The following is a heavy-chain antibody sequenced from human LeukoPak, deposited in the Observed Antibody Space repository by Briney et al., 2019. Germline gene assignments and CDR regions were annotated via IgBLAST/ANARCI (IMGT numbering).Heavy chain of an antibody. V-gene: IGHV3-23*01. CDR2: ISGSGGST. J-gene: IGHJ6*03. D-gene: IGHD5-18*01. CDR1: GFTFSSYA. Sequence: GGSLRLSCAASGFTFSSYAMSWVRQAPGKGLEWVSAISGSGGSTYYADSVKGRFTISRDNSKNTLYLQMNTLRAEDTAVYYCAKASRFGYSYGPREYFYYMDVWGQGTLVTVSS. CDR3: AKASRFGYSYGPREYFYYMDV.